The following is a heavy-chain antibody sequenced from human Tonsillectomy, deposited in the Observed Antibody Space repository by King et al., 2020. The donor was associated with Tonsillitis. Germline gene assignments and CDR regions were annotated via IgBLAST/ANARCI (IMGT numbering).Heavy chain of an antibody. V-gene: IGHV1-69*09. CDR2: IIPILGAA. Sequence: VQLVESGAEVKKPGSSVKVSCKASGGSFSSYAINWVRQAPGQGLEWMGRIIPILGAANYAQKFQGRVTITADKSTSPAYMELSSLRSEDTAVYYCARLKVDTAMETEAYWGQGTLVIVSS. J-gene: IGHJ4*02. CDR1: GGSFSSYA. CDR3: ARLKVDTAMETEAY. D-gene: IGHD5-18*01.